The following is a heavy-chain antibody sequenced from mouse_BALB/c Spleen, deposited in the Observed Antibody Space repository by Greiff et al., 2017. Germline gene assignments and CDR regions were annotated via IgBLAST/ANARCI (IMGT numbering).Heavy chain of an antibody. J-gene: IGHJ3*01. CDR3: ARHPSLYYGTSWFAY. Sequence: EVMLVESGGGLVKPGGSLKLSCAASGFAFSSYDMSWVRQTPEKRLEWVAYISSGGGSTYYPDTVKGRFTISRDNAKNTLYLQMSSLKSEDTAMYYCARHPSLYYGTSWFAYWGQGTLVTVSA. CDR1: GFAFSSYD. CDR2: ISSGGGST. D-gene: IGHD2-1*01. V-gene: IGHV5-12-1*01.